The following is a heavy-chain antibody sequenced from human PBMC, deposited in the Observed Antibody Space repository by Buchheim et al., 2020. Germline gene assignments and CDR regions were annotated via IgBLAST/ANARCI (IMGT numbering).Heavy chain of an antibody. CDR1: GGSISSDNYY. Sequence: LLLLESGPGLLKPSETLSLTCIVSGGSISSDNYYWGWLRPPPGKGLEWIGIIYYTGTTYYTPSLKSRVTISQDTSNNPFSPKLTCGSAGDTAVYYWGRGVVRGVGIDYGGQGTL. CDR2: IYYTGTT. D-gene: IGHD3-10*01. V-gene: IGHV4-39*07. J-gene: IGHJ4*02. CDR3: GRGVVRGVGIDY.